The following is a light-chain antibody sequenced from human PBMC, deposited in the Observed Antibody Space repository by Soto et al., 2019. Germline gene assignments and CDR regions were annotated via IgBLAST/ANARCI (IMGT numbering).Light chain of an antibody. CDR3: ATWDDSLNGVV. V-gene: IGLV1-44*01. Sequence: QSVLTQPPSSSGTPEQRVSISCSEGISNIGTNTVNWYQHLPGTAPKLLIFSNDERPSGVPDRFSGSKSGTSASLAISGLQSDDEADYYCATWDDSLNGVVFSGGTKVTVL. J-gene: IGLJ2*01. CDR1: ISNIGTNT. CDR2: SND.